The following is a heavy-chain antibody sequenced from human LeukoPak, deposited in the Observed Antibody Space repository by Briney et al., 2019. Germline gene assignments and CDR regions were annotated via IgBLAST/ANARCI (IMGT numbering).Heavy chain of an antibody. Sequence: GGSLRLSCAASGFTFSSYSMNWVRQAPGKGLEWVANINQDGGETYFLDSVKGRFTISRDNAKNSLYLQMNSLRVEDSAFYFCARLESSGWFRFDSWGQGSLVSVSS. CDR1: GFTFSSYS. J-gene: IGHJ4*02. D-gene: IGHD6-19*01. CDR2: INQDGGET. CDR3: ARLESSGWFRFDS. V-gene: IGHV3-7*01.